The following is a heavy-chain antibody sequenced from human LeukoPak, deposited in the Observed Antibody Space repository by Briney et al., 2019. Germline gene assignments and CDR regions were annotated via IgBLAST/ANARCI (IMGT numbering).Heavy chain of an antibody. D-gene: IGHD2-2*01. V-gene: IGHV3-30-3*01. CDR2: ISYDGSSK. CDR3: SRYCTSTSCSEAY. J-gene: IGHJ4*02. Sequence: PGRSLRLSCAASGFTFSNFAMHWVRQAPGKGLEWVAVISYDGSSKYYADSVKGRFTIPRDNSKNTLYLQMNCLRDDDTAVYSCSRYCTSTSCSEAYWGQGTLVTVSS. CDR1: GFTFSNFA.